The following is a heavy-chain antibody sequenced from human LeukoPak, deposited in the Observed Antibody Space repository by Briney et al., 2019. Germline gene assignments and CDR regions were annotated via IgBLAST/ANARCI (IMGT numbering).Heavy chain of an antibody. CDR1: GITFSSYG. Sequence: GGSLRLSCAASGITFSSYGMHWVRQAPGKGLEWVAFIRYDGSNKYYADSVKGRFTISRDNSKNTLYLQMNSLRAEDTAVYYCANRGGPSYYYYYMDVWGKGTTVTVSS. CDR2: IRYDGSNK. J-gene: IGHJ6*03. D-gene: IGHD3-10*01. V-gene: IGHV3-30*02. CDR3: ANRGGPSYYYYYMDV.